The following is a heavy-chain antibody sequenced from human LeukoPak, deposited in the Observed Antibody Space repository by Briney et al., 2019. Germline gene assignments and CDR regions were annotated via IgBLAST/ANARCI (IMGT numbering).Heavy chain of an antibody. D-gene: IGHD3-10*01. J-gene: IGHJ5*02. CDR1: GFTFDDYG. CDR2: INWNGGST. V-gene: IGHV3-20*01. Sequence: GGSLRLSCAASGFTFDDYGMSWVRQAPGEGLEWVSGINWNGGSTGYADSVKGRFTISRDNAKNSLYLQMNSLRAEDTALYHCARGTYYYGSGSQTANWFDPWGQGTLVTVSS. CDR3: ARGTYYYGSGSQTANWFDP.